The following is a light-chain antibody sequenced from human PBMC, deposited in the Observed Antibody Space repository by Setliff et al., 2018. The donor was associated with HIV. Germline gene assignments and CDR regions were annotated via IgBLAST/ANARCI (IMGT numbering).Light chain of an antibody. V-gene: IGLV2-14*03. CDR3: GSYTRRSTLV. CDR2: AVT. J-gene: IGLJ1*01. Sequence: QSVLTQPASVSGPPGQSITVSCTGTSNDIGAYDYVSWYQQHPGKAPKLMIYAVTDRPSGVSNRFSGSKSGNTASLTISGLQAEDEADYYCGSYTRRSTLVFGPGTKVTVL. CDR1: SNDIGAYDY.